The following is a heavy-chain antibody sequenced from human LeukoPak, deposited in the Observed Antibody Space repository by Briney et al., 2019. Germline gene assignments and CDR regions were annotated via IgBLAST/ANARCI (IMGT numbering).Heavy chain of an antibody. CDR2: IYYSGST. CDR3: ARERVPSPLFNY. J-gene: IGHJ4*02. V-gene: IGHV4-30-4*01. CDR1: GGSISSGDYY. D-gene: IGHD3-10*01. Sequence: SETLSLTCTVSGGSISSGDYYWSWIRQPPGKGLEWIGYIYYSGSTYYNPSLKSRVTISVDTSKNQFSLKLSSVTAADTAVYYCARERVPSPLFNYWGQGTLVTVSS.